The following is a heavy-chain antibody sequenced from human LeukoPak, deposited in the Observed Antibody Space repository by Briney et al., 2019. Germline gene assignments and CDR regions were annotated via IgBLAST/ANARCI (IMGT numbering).Heavy chain of an antibody. CDR2: LYSAGAT. CDR3: ARAPLRYCGGDCYIPYFDY. D-gene: IGHD2-21*02. Sequence: GGSLRLSCAASGFTVSSNYMSWVRQAPGKGLEWVSILYSAGATYYADSVKGRFTISRDNSKNTLYLQMNSLRAEDTAVYYWARAPLRYCGGDCYIPYFDYWGQGTLVTVSS. J-gene: IGHJ4*02. V-gene: IGHV3-53*05. CDR1: GFTVSSNY.